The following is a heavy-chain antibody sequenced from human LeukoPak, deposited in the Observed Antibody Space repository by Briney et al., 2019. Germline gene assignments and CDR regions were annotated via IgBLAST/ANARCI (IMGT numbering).Heavy chain of an antibody. CDR1: GGSVSIGRYY. J-gene: IGHJ3*02. CDR2: IYYSGST. V-gene: IGHV4-61*01. Sequence: PSETLSLTCSASGGSVSIGRYYWGWIRQSPGKGLEFIGYIYYSGSTNYNPSLKSRFTISIDTSKNQFSLRLQSVGAADTAVYYCARGGSDFDIWGQGTMVTVSS. CDR3: ARGGSDFDI. D-gene: IGHD6-19*01.